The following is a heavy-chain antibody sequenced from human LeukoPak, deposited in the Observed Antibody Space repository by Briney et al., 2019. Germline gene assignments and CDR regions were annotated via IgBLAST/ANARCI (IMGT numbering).Heavy chain of an antibody. CDR2: ISSSSSYI. CDR3: ARDQSVFFHAFDI. CDR1: GFTFNSYS. D-gene: IGHD2-8*01. V-gene: IGHV3-21*01. J-gene: IGHJ3*02. Sequence: GGSLRLSCAASGFTFNSYSMNWVRQAPGKGLEWVSSISSSSSYIYYADSVKGRFTISRDNAKNSLYLQMNSLRAEDTAVYYCARDQSVFFHAFDIWGQGTIVTVSS.